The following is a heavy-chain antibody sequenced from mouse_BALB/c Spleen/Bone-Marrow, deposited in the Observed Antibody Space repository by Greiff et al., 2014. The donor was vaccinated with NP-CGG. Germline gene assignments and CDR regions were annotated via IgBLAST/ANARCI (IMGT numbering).Heavy chain of an antibody. CDR1: GFNIKDTY. CDR2: IDPANGNT. Sequence: EVQLVESGAELVKPGASVELSCTASGFNIKDTYMHWVKQRPEQGLEWIGRIDPANGNTKYDPKFQGKATITADTSSNTAYLQLSSLTSEDTAVYYCAPYYYGSSLFAYWGQGTLVTVSA. D-gene: IGHD1-1*01. CDR3: APYYYGSSLFAY. J-gene: IGHJ3*01. V-gene: IGHV14-3*02.